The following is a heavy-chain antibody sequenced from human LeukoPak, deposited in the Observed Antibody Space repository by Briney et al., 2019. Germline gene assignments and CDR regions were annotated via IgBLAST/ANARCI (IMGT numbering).Heavy chain of an antibody. D-gene: IGHD2-2*01. CDR3: AKETYSSTTHYYGMDV. V-gene: IGHV3-9*01. J-gene: IGHJ6*02. CDR1: GFTFDDYV. Sequence: GGSLRLSCAASGFTFDDYVMHWVRQAPGKGLEWVSGISWNSGSIGYADSVKGRFTISRDNAKNSLYLQMNSLRAEDTALYYCAKETYSSTTHYYGMDVWAKGPRSPSP. CDR2: ISWNSGSI.